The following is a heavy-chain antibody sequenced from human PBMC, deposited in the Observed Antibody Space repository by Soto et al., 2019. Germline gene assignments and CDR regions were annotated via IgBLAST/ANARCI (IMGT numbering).Heavy chain of an antibody. J-gene: IGHJ6*02. CDR2: ISYDGSNK. CDR3: AKDQDRGGFIDAVVTANYGVDV. Sequence: PGGSLRLSCTASEFTFSSYGMHWVRQAPGKGLEWVAVISYDGSNKYYADSVKGRFTTSRDNSKNTLYLQMNSLRAEDTAVYYCAKDQDRGGFIDAVVTANYGVDVWGQGTTVTVSS. CDR1: EFTFSSYG. D-gene: IGHD2-21*02. V-gene: IGHV3-30*18.